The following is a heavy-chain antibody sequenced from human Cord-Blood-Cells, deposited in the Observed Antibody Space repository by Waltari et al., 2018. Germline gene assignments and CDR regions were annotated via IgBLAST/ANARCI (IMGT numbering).Heavy chain of an antibody. J-gene: IGHJ3*02. CDR1: GYTFTSYA. CDR3: AREWGYCSSTSCYDAFDI. Sequence: QVQLVQSGAEVKKPGASVKVSCKASGYTFTSYAMHWVRQAPGQRLEWMGWINAGNGNTKYSQKFQGIVTITRDTSASTAYMELSSLRSEDTAVYSCAREWGYCSSTSCYDAFDIWGQGTMVTVSS. D-gene: IGHD2-2*01. CDR2: INAGNGNT. V-gene: IGHV1-3*01.